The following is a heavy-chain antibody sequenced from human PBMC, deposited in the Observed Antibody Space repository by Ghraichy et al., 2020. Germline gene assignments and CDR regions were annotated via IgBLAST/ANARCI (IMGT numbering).Heavy chain of an antibody. J-gene: IGHJ4*02. Sequence: SETLSLTCTVSGGSISSYYWSWIRQPPGKGLEWIGYIYYSGSTNYNPSLKSRVTISVDTSKNQFSLKLSSVTAADTAVYYCARDRENWGHSFDYWGQGTLVTVSS. CDR2: IYYSGST. CDR1: GGSISSYY. V-gene: IGHV4-59*01. CDR3: ARDRENWGHSFDY. D-gene: IGHD7-27*01.